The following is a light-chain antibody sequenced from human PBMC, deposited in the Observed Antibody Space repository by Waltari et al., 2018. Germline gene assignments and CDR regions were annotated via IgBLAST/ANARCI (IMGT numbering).Light chain of an antibody. CDR3: SAWDSSLSTWV. V-gene: IGLV10-54*04. J-gene: IGLJ3*02. CDR1: SNNVCNHR. CDR2: RNN. Sequence: QACLTQPPSVSKGLRQTATLTCTGTSNNVCNHRAAGLKPHQGHPPKLLSYRNNNRPSGISESFSASRSVNTASLTITGLQPEDEADYYCSAWDSSLSTWVFGGGTKLTVL.